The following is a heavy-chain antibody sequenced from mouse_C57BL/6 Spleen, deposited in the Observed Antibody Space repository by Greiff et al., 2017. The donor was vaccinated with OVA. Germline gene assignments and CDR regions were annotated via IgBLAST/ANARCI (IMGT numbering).Heavy chain of an antibody. V-gene: IGHV1-87*01. CDR2: GQGLEWNG. J-gene: IGHJ4*01. Sequence: QVQLQQSGPELARPWASVKISCQAFYTFSRRVYFAIRDTNYWMQRGKQRTGQGLEWNGAFYPGNGDTSYNQKFKGKATLTADKSSSTAYMQLSSLTSEDSAVYYCAHGSSPYYYAMDYWGQGTSVTVSS. CDR1: YTFS. D-gene: IGHD1-1*01. CDR3: SEDSAVYYCAHGSSPYYYAMDY.